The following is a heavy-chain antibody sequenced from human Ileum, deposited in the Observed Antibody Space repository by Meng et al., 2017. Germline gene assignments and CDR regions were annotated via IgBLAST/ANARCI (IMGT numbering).Heavy chain of an antibody. J-gene: IGHJ2*01. D-gene: IGHD3-10*02. CDR3: ARADYVRYFDL. CDR2: VYHSGST. Sequence: VPVQGSGPGLVKPSETLSLTCAVSGGSIESKNWWTWIRQPPGQGLEWIGEVYHSGSTHYNPSLQSRVTISIDNSKNRFSLSLNSVTAADTAIYYCARADYVRYFDLWGRGTLVTVSS. V-gene: IGHV4-4*02. CDR1: GGSIESKNW.